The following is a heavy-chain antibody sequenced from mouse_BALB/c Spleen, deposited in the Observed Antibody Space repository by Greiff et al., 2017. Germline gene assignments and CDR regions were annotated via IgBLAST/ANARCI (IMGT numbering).Heavy chain of an antibody. Sequence: EVQLQQSGAELVKPGASVKLSCTASGFNIKDTYMHWVKQRPEQGLEWIGRIDPANGNTKYDPKFQGKATITADTSTNTAYLQLSSLTSEDTAVYYCARSYYYGSVDYWGQGTTRTVSS. D-gene: IGHD1-1*01. J-gene: IGHJ2*01. CDR3: ARSYYYGSVDY. CDR1: GFNIKDTY. CDR2: IDPANGNT. V-gene: IGHV14-3*02.